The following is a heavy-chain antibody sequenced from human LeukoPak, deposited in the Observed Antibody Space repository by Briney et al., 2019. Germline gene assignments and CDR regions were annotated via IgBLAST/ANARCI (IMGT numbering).Heavy chain of an antibody. D-gene: IGHD2-15*01. J-gene: IGHJ4*02. Sequence: GGSLTLPCADSGFTLSRYAMRWVRQAPRKGLDWVSAISGSGGSTYYEDSVKGRFTMSRDNFKNTLYLQMNSLRAEDTAVYYCARRTRSGGNGDFDYWGQGTLSPCPQ. CDR1: GFTLSRYA. CDR3: ARRTRSGGNGDFDY. V-gene: IGHV3-23*01. CDR2: ISGSGGST.